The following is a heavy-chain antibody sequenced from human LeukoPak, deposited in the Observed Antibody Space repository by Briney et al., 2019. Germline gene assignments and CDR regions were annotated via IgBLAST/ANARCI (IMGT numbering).Heavy chain of an antibody. CDR3: ARNTYGSGSPTDH. D-gene: IGHD3-10*01. J-gene: IGHJ5*02. CDR1: GFTVSSNY. Sequence: GGSLRLSCAASGFTVSSNYMSWVRQAPGKGLEWVSVIYSGGSTYYADSVKGRFAISRDNSKNTLYLQMNSLRAEDTAVYYCARNTYGSGSPTDHWGQGTLVTVSS. V-gene: IGHV3-66*02. CDR2: IYSGGST.